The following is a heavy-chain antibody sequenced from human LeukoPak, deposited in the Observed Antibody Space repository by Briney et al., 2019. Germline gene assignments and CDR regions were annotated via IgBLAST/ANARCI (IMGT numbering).Heavy chain of an antibody. D-gene: IGHD3-22*01. CDR1: GGSISSGGYY. CDR2: IHYSGST. V-gene: IGHV4-31*03. Sequence: PSETLSLTCTVSGGSISSGGYYWSWIRQHPGKGLEWIGYIHYSGSTYYNPSLKSRVTISVDTSKNQFSLKLSSVTAADTAVYYCARELRTSKNYYYDSSGPMDVWGQGTTVTVSS. J-gene: IGHJ6*02. CDR3: ARELRTSKNYYYDSSGPMDV.